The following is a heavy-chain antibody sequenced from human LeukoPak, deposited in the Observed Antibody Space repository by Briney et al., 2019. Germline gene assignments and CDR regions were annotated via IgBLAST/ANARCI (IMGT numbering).Heavy chain of an antibody. D-gene: IGHD3-22*01. Sequence: KPSETLSLTCTVSGGSISSSSYYWGWIRQPPGKGLEWSGSIYYSGSTYYNPSLKSRVTISVDTSKNQFSLKLSSVTAADTAVYYCARLSQWLLLGDYWGQGTLVTVSS. CDR2: IYYSGST. V-gene: IGHV4-39*01. J-gene: IGHJ4*02. CDR1: GGSISSSSYY. CDR3: ARLSQWLLLGDY.